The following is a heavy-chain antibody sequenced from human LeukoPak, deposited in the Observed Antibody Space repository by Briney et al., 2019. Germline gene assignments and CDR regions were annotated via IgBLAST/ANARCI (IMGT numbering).Heavy chain of an antibody. CDR3: ARNDSSGYFDY. CDR1: GGSIGSYY. Sequence: SETLSLTCTVSGGSIGSYYWSWIRQPAGKGLDWIGRIYTSGSTNYNPSLKSRVTISVDKSQNQFSLKLSSVTAADTAVYYCARNDSSGYFDYWGQGTLVTVSS. D-gene: IGHD3-22*01. J-gene: IGHJ4*02. V-gene: IGHV4-4*07. CDR2: IYTSGST.